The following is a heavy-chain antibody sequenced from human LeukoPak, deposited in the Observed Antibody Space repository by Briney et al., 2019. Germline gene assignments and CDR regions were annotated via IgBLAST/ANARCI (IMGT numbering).Heavy chain of an antibody. CDR2: ISYDGSNK. V-gene: IGHV3-30*18. D-gene: IGHD3-22*01. Sequence: PGRSLRLSCAASGFTFSSYGMHWVRQAPGKGLEWVAVISYDGSNKYYADSVKGRFTISRDNSKNTLYLQMNSLRAEDTAVYYCAKDGSRYYDSSGYYRGDNWFDPWGRGTLVTVSS. CDR1: GFTFSSYG. CDR3: AKDGSRYYDSSGYYRGDNWFDP. J-gene: IGHJ5*02.